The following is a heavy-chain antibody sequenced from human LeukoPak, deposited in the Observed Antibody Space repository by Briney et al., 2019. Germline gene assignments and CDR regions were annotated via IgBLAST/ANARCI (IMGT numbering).Heavy chain of an antibody. J-gene: IGHJ4*02. CDR2: INPNSGGT. Sequence: GASVKVSCKASGYTFTSYGISWVRQAPGQGLEGMGRINPNSGGTNYAQKFQGRVTMTRDTSISTAYMELSRLRSDDTAVYYCARISVVVVVAASEVDYWGQGTLVTVSS. D-gene: IGHD2-15*01. CDR3: ARISVVVVVAASEVDY. CDR1: GYTFTSYG. V-gene: IGHV1-2*06.